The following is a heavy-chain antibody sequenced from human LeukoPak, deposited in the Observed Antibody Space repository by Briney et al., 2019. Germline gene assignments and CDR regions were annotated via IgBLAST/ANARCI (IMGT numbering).Heavy chain of an antibody. CDR1: GGSFSGYY. CDR3: ARGAAGFDY. Sequence: SETLSLTCAVYGGSFSGYYWSWIRQPPGKGLEWIGEINHSGSTNYNPSLKSRVTISVDTSKNQFSLKLSSVTAADTAVYYCARGAAGFDYWGQGTLVTVSS. J-gene: IGHJ4*02. CDR2: INHSGST. V-gene: IGHV4-34*01. D-gene: IGHD6-13*01.